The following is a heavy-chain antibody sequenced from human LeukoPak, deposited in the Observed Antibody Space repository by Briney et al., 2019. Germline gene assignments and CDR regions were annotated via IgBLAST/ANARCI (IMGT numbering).Heavy chain of an antibody. CDR2: ISYDGSNK. CDR3: ASLYSSGWFFYYYYGMDV. V-gene: IGHV3-30-3*01. Sequence: PGGSLRLSCAASGFTYSSYAMHWVRQAPGKGLEWVAVISYDGSNKYYADSVKGRFTISRDNSKNTLYLQMNSLRAEDTAVYYCASLYSSGWFFYYYYGMDVWGQGTTVTVSS. D-gene: IGHD6-19*01. CDR1: GFTYSSYA. J-gene: IGHJ6*02.